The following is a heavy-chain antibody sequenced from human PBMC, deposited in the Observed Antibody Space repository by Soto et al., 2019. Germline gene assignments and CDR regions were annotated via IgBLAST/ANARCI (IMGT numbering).Heavy chain of an antibody. CDR2: IYYSGST. D-gene: IGHD3-10*01. V-gene: IGHV4-30-4*01. J-gene: IGHJ6*02. Sequence: SETLSLTCTVSGGSISSGDYYWSWIRQPPGKGLEWIGYIYYSGSTYYNPSLKSRVTISVDTSKNQFSLKLSSVTAADTAVYYCARVLLWFGELSSSYYYGMDVCGQGTTVTVSS. CDR1: GGSISSGDYY. CDR3: ARVLLWFGELSSSYYYGMDV.